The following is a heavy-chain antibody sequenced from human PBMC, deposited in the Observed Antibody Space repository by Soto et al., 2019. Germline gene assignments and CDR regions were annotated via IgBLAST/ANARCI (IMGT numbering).Heavy chain of an antibody. CDR3: ARVRPHARPFDY. CDR2: IYYSGST. V-gene: IGHV4-31*03. J-gene: IGHJ4*02. Sequence: QVQLQESGPGLVKPSQTLSLTCTVSGGSISSGGYYWSWIRQHPGTGLEWIGYIYYSGSTYYNPSLKSRVTISVDTSKNHFSLKLSSVTAADTAVYYCARVRPHARPFDYWGQGTLVTVSS. CDR1: GGSISSGGYY. D-gene: IGHD6-6*01.